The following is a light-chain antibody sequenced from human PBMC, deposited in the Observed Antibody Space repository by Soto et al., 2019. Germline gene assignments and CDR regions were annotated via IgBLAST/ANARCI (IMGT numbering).Light chain of an antibody. CDR3: QQRSNXPLT. J-gene: IGKJ4*01. CDR1: QSVSSY. V-gene: IGKV3-11*01. Sequence: EIVLTQAPATLSLSPGERATLSCRASQSVSSYLAWYQQKPGQAPRLLIYDASNRATGIPARFSGSGSGTDFTLTISSLEPEDFAVYYCQQRSNXPLTFGGGTKVDIK. CDR2: DAS.